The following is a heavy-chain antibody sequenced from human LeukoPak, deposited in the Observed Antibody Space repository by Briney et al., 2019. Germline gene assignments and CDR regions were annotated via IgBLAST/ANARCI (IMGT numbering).Heavy chain of an antibody. V-gene: IGHV3-66*01. D-gene: IGHD2-2*01. J-gene: IGHJ4*02. CDR3: ASAYCSSTSCYQYYFDY. Sequence: GGSLRLSCAASGFTVSSNYMSGVRQAPGKGLEWVSVIYSGGSTYYADSVKGRFTISRDNSKNTLYLQMNSLRAEDTAVYYCASAYCSSTSCYQYYFDYWGQGTLVTVSS. CDR1: GFTVSSNY. CDR2: IYSGGST.